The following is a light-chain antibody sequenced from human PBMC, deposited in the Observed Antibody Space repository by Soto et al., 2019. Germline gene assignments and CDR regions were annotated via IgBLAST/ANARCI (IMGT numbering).Light chain of an antibody. CDR3: QKYNSAPPGFT. V-gene: IGKV1-27*01. CDR1: QGISNY. Sequence: DIQMTQSPSSLSASVGDRVTITCRASQGISNYLAWYQQKPGKVPKLLIYAASTLQSGVPSRFSDSGSGTDFTLAISGLQPEDVATYYCQKYNSAPPGFTFGAGTKADI. J-gene: IGKJ3*01. CDR2: AAS.